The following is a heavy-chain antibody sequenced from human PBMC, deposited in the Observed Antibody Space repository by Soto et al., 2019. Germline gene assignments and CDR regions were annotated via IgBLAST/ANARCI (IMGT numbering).Heavy chain of an antibody. Sequence: SLGLSSAASGFTFGSYGMQWVRQAPGKGLEWVAVIWYDGSNKYYADSVKGRFTISRDNSKNTLYLKMNSLRAEDTAVYDGARWGYDSIFALDIWGQRTMVT. CDR2: IWYDGSNK. CDR3: ARWGYDSIFALDI. V-gene: IGHV3-33*01. D-gene: IGHD3-22*01. J-gene: IGHJ3*02. CDR1: GFTFGSYG.